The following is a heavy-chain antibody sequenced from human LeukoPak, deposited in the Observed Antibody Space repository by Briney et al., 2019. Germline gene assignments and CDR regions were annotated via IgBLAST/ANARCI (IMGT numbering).Heavy chain of an antibody. V-gene: IGHV4-4*07. CDR1: GGSISNYD. D-gene: IGHD3-22*01. Sequence: SETLSLTCTVSGGSISNYDWSWIRQSAGKGLEWVGRTYISGSSNYNPSLKSRVTVSVDTSKNQFSLRLNSVTAADTAVYYCARDSYSYDSSGAFDIWGQGTMVTVSS. CDR3: ARDSYSYDSSGAFDI. CDR2: TYISGSS. J-gene: IGHJ3*02.